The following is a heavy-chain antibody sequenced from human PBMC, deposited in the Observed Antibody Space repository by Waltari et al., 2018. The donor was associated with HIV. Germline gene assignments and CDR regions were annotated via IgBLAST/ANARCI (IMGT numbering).Heavy chain of an antibody. CDR2: INAANGNT. Sequence: QVQLVQSGAEVKKPGASVKVSCKASGYTFSNYAVHWVRQAPGHRLEWLGWINAANGNTRFSQKFQGRVTITVDTSATTMYMELNSLKSEDTAVYYCARDVDRGRGNWFDPWGQGTLVTVSS. CDR1: GYTFSNYA. J-gene: IGHJ5*02. V-gene: IGHV1-3*01. D-gene: IGHD3-10*01. CDR3: ARDVDRGRGNWFDP.